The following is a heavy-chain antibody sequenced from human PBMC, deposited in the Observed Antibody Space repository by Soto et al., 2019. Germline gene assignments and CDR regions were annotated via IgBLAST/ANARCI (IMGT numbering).Heavy chain of an antibody. CDR3: ARGGKALGFYYGMDV. D-gene: IGHD3-16*01. CDR2: IIPIFGTA. CDR1: GGTFSNYA. J-gene: IGHJ6*02. Sequence: QVQLVQSGAEVKKPGSSVKVSCKASGGTFSNYAISWVRQAPGQGLEWMGGIIPIFGTANYAQKFQGRVTITADESMTTAYMELSSLKSEDTAVYYCARGGKALGFYYGMDVWGQGTTVTVSS. V-gene: IGHV1-69*01.